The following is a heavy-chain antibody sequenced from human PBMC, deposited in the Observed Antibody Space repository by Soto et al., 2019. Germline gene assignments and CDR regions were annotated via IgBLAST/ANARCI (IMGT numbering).Heavy chain of an antibody. CDR3: ARGGDMDDSSGYRYYYYGMDV. CDR2: ISSNGGST. J-gene: IGHJ6*02. CDR1: GFTFSSYA. V-gene: IGHV3-64*01. D-gene: IGHD3-22*01. Sequence: EVQLVESGGGLVQPGGSLRLSCAASGFTFSSYAMHWVRQAPGKGLEYVSAISSNGGSTYYANSVKGRFTISGDNSKNTLYLQMGSLRAEDMAVYYCARGGDMDDSSGYRYYYYGMDVWGQGTTVTVSS.